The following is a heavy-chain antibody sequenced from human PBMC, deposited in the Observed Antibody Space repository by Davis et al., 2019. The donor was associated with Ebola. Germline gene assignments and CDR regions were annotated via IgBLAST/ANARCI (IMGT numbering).Heavy chain of an antibody. V-gene: IGHV3-30*03. D-gene: IGHD5-18*01. Sequence: GGSLRLSCAASGFTFSSYGMHWVRQAPGKGLEWVAVISYDGSNKYYADSVKGRFTISRDNSKNTLYLQMNSLRAEDTAVYYCARDHVLDTAMVNYYYGMDVWGQGTTVTVSS. CDR3: ARDHVLDTAMVNYYYGMDV. CDR1: GFTFSSYG. CDR2: ISYDGSNK. J-gene: IGHJ6*02.